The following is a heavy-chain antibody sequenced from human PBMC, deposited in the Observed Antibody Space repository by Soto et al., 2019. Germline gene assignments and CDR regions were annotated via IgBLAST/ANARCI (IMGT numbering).Heavy chain of an antibody. CDR1: GYSFPTYW. D-gene: IGHD2-2*01. V-gene: IGHV5-10-1*01. J-gene: IGHJ4*02. CDR3: ARHKKNADASLDY. Sequence: PGESLKISCKGSGYSFPTYWISWVRQMPGKGLEWMGRIDPSDSYTSYRPSFQGHVTISVDKSISTAYLQLSSLQASDTAMYYCARHKKNADASLDYWGQGTLVTVSS. CDR2: IDPSDSYT.